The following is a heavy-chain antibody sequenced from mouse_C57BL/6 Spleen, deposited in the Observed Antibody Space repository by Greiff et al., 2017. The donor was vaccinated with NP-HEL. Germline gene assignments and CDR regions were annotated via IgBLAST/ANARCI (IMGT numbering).Heavy chain of an antibody. D-gene: IGHD1-1*01. CDR3: ARSDYYGSSSAWFAY. Sequence: VQLQQPGTELVKPGASVKLSCKASGYTFTSYWMHWVKQRPGQGLEWIGNINPSNGGTNYNEKFKSKATLTVDKSSSTAYMQLSSLTSEDSADYYCARSDYYGSSSAWFAYWGQGTLVTVSA. CDR2: INPSNGGT. CDR1: GYTFTSYW. J-gene: IGHJ3*01. V-gene: IGHV1-53*01.